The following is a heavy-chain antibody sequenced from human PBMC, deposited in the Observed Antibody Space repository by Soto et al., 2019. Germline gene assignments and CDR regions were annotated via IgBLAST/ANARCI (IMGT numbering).Heavy chain of an antibody. D-gene: IGHD6-19*01. CDR2: IIPIFGTA. J-gene: IGHJ6*02. CDR1: GVTFSSYA. V-gene: IGHV1-69*01. CDR3: ATHSSIGRQCPSGMDV. Sequence: QVQLVQSGAEVKKPGSSVKVSWKASGVTFSSYAISWVRQAPGQGREWMGGIIPIFGTANYAQKFQGRVTITPDESTSTAYMELSSLRSEDTAVYYCATHSSIGRQCPSGMDVWGQGTTVTVSS.